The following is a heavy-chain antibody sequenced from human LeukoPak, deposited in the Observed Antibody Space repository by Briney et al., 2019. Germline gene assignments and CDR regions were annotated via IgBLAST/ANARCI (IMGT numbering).Heavy chain of an antibody. CDR3: TTIRPDY. D-gene: IGHD5-12*01. V-gene: IGHV3-74*01. J-gene: IGHJ4*02. Sequence: GGSLRLSCEASGFTFSSYWMHWVRQGPGKGLVWVARIKSDVSSTDYADSVKGRSTISRDNAKNKLYLQMNSLRAEDTGVYYCTTIRPDYWGQGTLVTVSS. CDR1: GFTFSSYW. CDR2: IKSDVSST.